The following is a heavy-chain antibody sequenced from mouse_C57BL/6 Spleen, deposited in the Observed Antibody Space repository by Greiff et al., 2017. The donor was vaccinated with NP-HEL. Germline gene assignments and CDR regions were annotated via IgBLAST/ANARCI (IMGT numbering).Heavy chain of an antibody. V-gene: IGHV1-54*01. J-gene: IGHJ1*03. CDR2: INPGSGGT. Sequence: QVQLQQSGAELVRPGTSVKVSCKASGYAFTNYLIEWVKQRPGQGLEWIGVINPGSGGTNYNEKFKGKATLTADKSSSTAYMQLSSLTSEDSAVYFCARGRGWYFDVWGTGTTVTVSS. CDR1: GYAFTNYL. CDR3: ARGRGWYFDV.